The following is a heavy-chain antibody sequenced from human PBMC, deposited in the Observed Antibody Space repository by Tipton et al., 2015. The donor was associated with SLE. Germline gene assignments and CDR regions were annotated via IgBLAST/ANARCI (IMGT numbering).Heavy chain of an antibody. CDR3: ARESHASFDI. J-gene: IGHJ3*02. Sequence: SLRLSCAASRISFSSYWMSWVRQAPGKGPEWVANMNQDGNERDYAESVKGRFTISRDNAKNFLFLQMNSLRAEDTAVYYCARESHASFDIWGQGTMVAVSS. CDR1: RISFSSYW. V-gene: IGHV3-7*01. CDR2: MNQDGNER.